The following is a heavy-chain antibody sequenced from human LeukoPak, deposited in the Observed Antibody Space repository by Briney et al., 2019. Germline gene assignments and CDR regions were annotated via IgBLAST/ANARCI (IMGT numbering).Heavy chain of an antibody. CDR1: GGSISSSSYY. Sequence: SETLSLTCTVSGGSISSSSYYWGWMRQPPGKGLEWIGSIYYSGSTYYNPSLKSRVTISVDTSKNQFSLKLSSVTAADTAVYYCARDYGSGSYPHWGQGTLVTVSS. CDR3: ARDYGSGSYPH. D-gene: IGHD3-10*01. J-gene: IGHJ4*02. V-gene: IGHV4-39*02. CDR2: IYYSGST.